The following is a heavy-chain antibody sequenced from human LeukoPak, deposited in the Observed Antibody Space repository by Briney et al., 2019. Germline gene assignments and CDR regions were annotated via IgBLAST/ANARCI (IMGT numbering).Heavy chain of an antibody. CDR1: GWTFSNSW. CDR3: TTGVYSYGNFDY. D-gene: IGHD5-18*01. Sequence: GGALRLSCAASGWTFSNSWMSWVRQAPGKGVEGVGRIKSKTDGGTTDYAAPVKPKFTISRDDSKTTLYLQMNSLKTEDTAVYYCTTGVYSYGNFDYWGQGTLVTVSS. V-gene: IGHV3-15*01. J-gene: IGHJ4*02. CDR2: IKSKTDGGTT.